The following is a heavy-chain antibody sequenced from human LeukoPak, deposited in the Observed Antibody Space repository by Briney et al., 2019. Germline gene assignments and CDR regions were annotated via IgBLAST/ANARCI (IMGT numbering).Heavy chain of an antibody. Sequence: WGSLRLSCAASGFTFSSYGMHWVRQAPGKGLEWVAFIRYDGSNNYYPDSVKGSINISKDNSKHTLYLQMHSLRAEVTAVYYCAKDSSSWSPFDYWGQGTLVTVFS. CDR2: IRYDGSNN. J-gene: IGHJ4*02. CDR1: GFTFSSYG. D-gene: IGHD6-13*01. CDR3: AKDSSSWSPFDY. V-gene: IGHV3-30*02.